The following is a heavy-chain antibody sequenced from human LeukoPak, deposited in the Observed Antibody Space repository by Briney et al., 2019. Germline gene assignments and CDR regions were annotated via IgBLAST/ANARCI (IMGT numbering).Heavy chain of an antibody. D-gene: IGHD6-19*01. J-gene: IGHJ4*02. CDR3: ARVTSGWYDY. CDR2: ISGSGGST. Sequence: PGGSLRLSCAASGFTVSSNYMSWVRQAPGKGLEWVSAISGSGGSTSYADSVKGRFTISRDNAKNTLYLQMNSLRAEDTAVYYCARVTSGWYDYWGQGTLVTVSS. V-gene: IGHV3-74*01. CDR1: GFTVSSNY.